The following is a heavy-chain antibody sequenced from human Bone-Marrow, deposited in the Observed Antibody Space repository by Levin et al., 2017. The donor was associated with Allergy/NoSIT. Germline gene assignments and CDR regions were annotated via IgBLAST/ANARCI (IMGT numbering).Heavy chain of an antibody. CDR3: AHLWGGAYDVFDY. V-gene: IGHV2-5*02. D-gene: IGHD5-12*01. J-gene: IGHJ4*02. CDR1: GFSIRSSGVG. Sequence: SGPTLVKPTQTLTLTCSFSGFSIRSSGVGVAWIRQPPGKALEWLALLYWDDEKRYRPSLKNRLSIAKDTSKNQVVLTMTNIDPVDTATYFCAHLWGGAYDVFDYWGQGAQVTVSS. CDR2: LYWDDEK.